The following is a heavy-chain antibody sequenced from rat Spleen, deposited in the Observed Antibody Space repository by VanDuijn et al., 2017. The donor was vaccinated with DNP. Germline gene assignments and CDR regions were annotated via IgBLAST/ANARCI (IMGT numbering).Heavy chain of an antibody. V-gene: IGHV2-6*01. D-gene: IGHD1-9*01. CDR3: ARATYYGNNPYWYFDF. CDR2: MSSGGST. J-gene: IGHJ1*01. CDR1: GFSLTSYT. Sequence: QVQLKESGPGLVQPSQTLSLTCTVSGFSLTSYTVSWVRQPPGKGLAWIASMSSGGSTYYNSAIKSRLSISRDTSKSQVFLKMNSLQTEDTAMYFCARATYYGNNPYWYFDFWGPGTMVTVSS.